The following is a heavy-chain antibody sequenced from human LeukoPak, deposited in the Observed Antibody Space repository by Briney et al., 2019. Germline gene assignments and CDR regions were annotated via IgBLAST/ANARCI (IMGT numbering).Heavy chain of an antibody. CDR2: IYYSGST. CDR3: ARTRGVYYFDY. J-gene: IGHJ4*02. CDR1: GGSISSGDYY. Sequence: SETLSLTCTVSGGSISSGDYYWSWIRQPPGKGLEWIGYIYYSGSTYYNPSLKSRVTISVDTSKNQFSLKLSSVTAADTAVYYCARTRGVYYFDYWGQGTLVTVSS. V-gene: IGHV4-30-4*01. D-gene: IGHD2-8*01.